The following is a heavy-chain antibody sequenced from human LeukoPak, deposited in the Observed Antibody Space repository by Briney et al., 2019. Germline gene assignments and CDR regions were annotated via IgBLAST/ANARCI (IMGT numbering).Heavy chain of an antibody. CDR3: AKDSRPSSWYYYGMDV. Sequence: GGSLRLSCAASGFTLSSYAMSWVRQAPGKGLEWVSAISGSGGSTYYADSVKGRFTISRDNSKNTLYLQMNSLRAEDTAVYYCAKDSRPSSWYYYGMDVWGQGTTVTVSS. J-gene: IGHJ6*02. D-gene: IGHD6-13*01. CDR2: ISGSGGST. V-gene: IGHV3-23*01. CDR1: GFTLSSYA.